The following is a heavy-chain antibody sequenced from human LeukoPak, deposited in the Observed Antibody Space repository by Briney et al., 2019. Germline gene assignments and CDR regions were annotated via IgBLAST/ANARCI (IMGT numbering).Heavy chain of an antibody. D-gene: IGHD6-13*01. CDR3: ARVMGIAVAGTEANEY. Sequence: PSETLSLTCTVSGGSISSSSYYWGWIRQPPGKGLEWIGTIYYRGTTYYKSSLKSRVTISVDTSKNQFSLKMTSVTAADTAVYYCARVMGIAVAGTEANEYWGPGTLVTVSS. V-gene: IGHV4-39*07. J-gene: IGHJ4*02. CDR2: IYYRGTT. CDR1: GGSISSSSYY.